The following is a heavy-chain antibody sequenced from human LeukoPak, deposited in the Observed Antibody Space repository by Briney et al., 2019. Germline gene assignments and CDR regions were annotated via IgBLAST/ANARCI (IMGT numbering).Heavy chain of an antibody. D-gene: IGHD3-10*01. CDR3: ARDHLLWFGEPKGVVDY. CDR1: GFTFSSYW. CDR2: IKQDGSEK. V-gene: IGHV3-7*01. J-gene: IGHJ4*02. Sequence: GGSLRLSCAASGFTFSSYWMSWVRQAPGKGLEWVANIKQDGSEKYYVDSVKGRFTISRDNAKNSLYLQMNSLRGEDTAVYYCARDHLLWFGEPKGVVDYWGQGTLVTVSS.